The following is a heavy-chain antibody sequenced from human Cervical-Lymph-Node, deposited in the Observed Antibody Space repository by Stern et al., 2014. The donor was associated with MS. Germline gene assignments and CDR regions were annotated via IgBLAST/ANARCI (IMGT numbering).Heavy chain of an antibody. J-gene: IGHJ5*02. CDR2: ISTTGGTT. V-gene: IGHV3-23*04. CDR1: GFTFSTYD. D-gene: IGHD6-19*01. Sequence: EVQLVESGEGLVQPGGSLRLSCAASGFTFSTYDMSWVRRAPGKGPQFVSAISTTGGTTYYADSVKGRFTFSRDNSKNTLYLQMNSLRAEDTAVYYCAKKSGSGWYYVSWGQGSLVTVSS. CDR3: AKKSGSGWYYVS.